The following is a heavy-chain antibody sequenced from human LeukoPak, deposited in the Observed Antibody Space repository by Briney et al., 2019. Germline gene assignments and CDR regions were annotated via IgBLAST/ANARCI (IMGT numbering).Heavy chain of an antibody. CDR1: GGSISGYY. V-gene: IGHV4-59*01. J-gene: IGHJ4*02. CDR3: ARWTSCSGDCHILDY. D-gene: IGHD2-21*02. CDR2: LYYMRGA. Sequence: SETLSLTCTVSGGSISGYYWSWSRQPPGKGVEWIGNLYYMRGAWYKSSLKRRVTTSVDTSRNEFSLKLSSVTAADTAVYYCARWTSCSGDCHILDYWGQGILVTVSS.